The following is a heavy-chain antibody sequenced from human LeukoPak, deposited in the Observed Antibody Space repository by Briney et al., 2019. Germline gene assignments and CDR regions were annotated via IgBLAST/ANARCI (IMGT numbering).Heavy chain of an antibody. V-gene: IGHV4-39*07. CDR1: GGSISSSSYY. CDR2: IYYSGST. Sequence: SETLSLTCTVSGGSISSSSYYWGWIRQPPGKGLEWIGSIYYSGSTYYNPSLKSRVTISVDTSKNQFSLKLSSVTAADTAVYYCARTSITMVRGVIHKYYYYHMDVRGKGTTVTISS. J-gene: IGHJ6*03. D-gene: IGHD3-10*01. CDR3: ARTSITMVRGVIHKYYYYHMDV.